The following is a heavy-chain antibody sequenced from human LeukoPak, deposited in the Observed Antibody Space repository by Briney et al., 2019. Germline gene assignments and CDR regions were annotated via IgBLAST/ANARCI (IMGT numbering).Heavy chain of an antibody. V-gene: IGHV3-7*01. CDR2: IKEDGSQK. CDR1: RFAFNNYW. D-gene: IGHD1-26*01. CDR3: ARDPGRSGSYFDS. Sequence: GGSLRLSCAASRFAFNNYWMSWVRQAPGKGLEWVAIIKEDGSQKYYVDSVKGRFTISRDNAKNSLFLQMNSLRAEDTAVYYCARDPGRSGSYFDSWGQGTLVTVSS. J-gene: IGHJ4*02.